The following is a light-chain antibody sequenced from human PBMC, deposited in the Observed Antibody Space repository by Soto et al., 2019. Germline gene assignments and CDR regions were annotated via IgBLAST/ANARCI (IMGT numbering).Light chain of an antibody. J-gene: IGLJ3*02. CDR2: YDT. V-gene: IGLV3-21*04. CDR1: NIGGKT. Sequence: SYELIQPPSVSVAPGKTASITCGGSNIGGKTVHWFQQKPGQAPVVVLYYDTHRPSGIPERFSGSNSGNTATLTITRVDAGEEAGCYCHVWDSSRDHVVFGGGTKVTVL. CDR3: HVWDSSRDHVV.